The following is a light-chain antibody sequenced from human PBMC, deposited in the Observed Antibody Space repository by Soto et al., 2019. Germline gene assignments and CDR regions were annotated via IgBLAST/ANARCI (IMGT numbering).Light chain of an antibody. CDR3: QVWDSSSDRDVV. CDR2: YDS. Sequence: SYELTQPPSVSVAPGKTARITCGGNNIGSKSVHWYQQKPGQAPVLVIYYDSDRPSGIPERFSGSNSGNTATLTISRVEAGDEADCYCQVWDSSSDRDVVFGGGTKLTVL. CDR1: NIGSKS. J-gene: IGLJ2*01. V-gene: IGLV3-21*04.